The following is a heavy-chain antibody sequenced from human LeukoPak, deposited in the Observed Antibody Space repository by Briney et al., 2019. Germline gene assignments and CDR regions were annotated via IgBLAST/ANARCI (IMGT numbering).Heavy chain of an antibody. CDR3: AREKLDTRGYVDY. CDR2: IKQDGTDK. Sequence: GGSLRLSCAVSGFTFSSYWMSWVRQAPGKGLDWVANIKQDGTDKYYVDSVKGRFTISRDNAKNLLYLQMNSLRAEDTAVYYCAREKLDTRGYVDYWGQGTLVTVSS. D-gene: IGHD3-22*01. V-gene: IGHV3-7*01. J-gene: IGHJ4*02. CDR1: GFTFSSYW.